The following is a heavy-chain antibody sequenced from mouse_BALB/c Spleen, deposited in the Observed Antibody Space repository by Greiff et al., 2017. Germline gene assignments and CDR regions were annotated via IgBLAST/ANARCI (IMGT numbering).Heavy chain of an antibody. CDR1: GFTFSSYT. CDR3: TRHGITTTYAMDY. D-gene: IGHD1-1*01. Sequence: EVKVVESGGGLVKPGGSLKLSCAASGFTFSSYTMSWVRQTPEKRLEWVATISSGGSYTYYPDSVKGRFTISRDNAKNTLYLQMSSLKSEDTAMYYCTRHGITTTYAMDYWGQGTSVTVSS. CDR2: ISSGGSYT. J-gene: IGHJ4*01. V-gene: IGHV5-6-4*01.